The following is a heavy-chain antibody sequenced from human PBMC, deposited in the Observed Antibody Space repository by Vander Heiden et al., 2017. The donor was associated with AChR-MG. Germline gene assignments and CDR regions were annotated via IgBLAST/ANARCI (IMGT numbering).Heavy chain of an antibody. CDR2: ISYDGNDK. V-gene: IGHV3-30*18. D-gene: IGHD6-19*01. CDR3: GKGAEYFSMDV. CDR1: GFTFNNFG. J-gene: IGHJ6*02. Sequence: QVQLVESGGGVVQPGMSLRLSCAASGFTFNNFGMHWVRQAPGKGPESVEIISYDGNDKYEKDSVKGRFTISRDNAKNTLSVKMNSMRPEDTAVYYVGKGAEYFSMDVWGQGTTVTVSS.